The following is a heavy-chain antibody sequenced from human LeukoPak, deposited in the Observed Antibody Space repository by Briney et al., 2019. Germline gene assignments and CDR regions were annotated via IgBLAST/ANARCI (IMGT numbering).Heavy chain of an antibody. Sequence: SETLSLTCTVSGYSISSGYYWGWIRQPPGKGLEWIGSIYHSGSTYYNPSLKSRVTISVDTSKNQFSLKLSSVTAADTAVYYCASGYSYGSDAFDIWGQGTMVTVSS. CDR2: IYHSGST. V-gene: IGHV4-38-2*02. D-gene: IGHD5-18*01. CDR1: GYSISSGYY. J-gene: IGHJ3*02. CDR3: ASGYSYGSDAFDI.